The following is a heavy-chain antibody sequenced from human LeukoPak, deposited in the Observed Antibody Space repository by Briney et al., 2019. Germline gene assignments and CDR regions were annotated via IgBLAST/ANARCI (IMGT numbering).Heavy chain of an antibody. CDR1: GYTFSSYV. V-gene: IGHV1-18*01. D-gene: IGHD1-26*01. Sequence: ASVKVSCKASGYTFSSYVISWVRQAPGQGLEWMGWISAYNGNTNYAQKLQGRVTMTTDTSTSTAYLELRSLRSDDTAVYYCARGSYGNDAFDIWGQGTMVTVSS. J-gene: IGHJ3*02. CDR3: ARGSYGNDAFDI. CDR2: ISAYNGNT.